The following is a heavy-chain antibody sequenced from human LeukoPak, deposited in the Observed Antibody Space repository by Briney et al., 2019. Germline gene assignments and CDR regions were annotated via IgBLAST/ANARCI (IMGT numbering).Heavy chain of an antibody. J-gene: IGHJ4*02. CDR2: INHSGST. Sequence: PSETLSLTCAVSGGSINSGGYSWSWIRQPPGKGLEWIGYINHSGSTNYNPSLKSRVTISVDTSKNQFSLKLSSVTAADTAVYYCARGLRGYNYPRYFDYWGQGTLVTVSS. CDR1: GGSINSGGYS. D-gene: IGHD5-24*01. V-gene: IGHV4-30-2*01. CDR3: ARGLRGYNYPRYFDY.